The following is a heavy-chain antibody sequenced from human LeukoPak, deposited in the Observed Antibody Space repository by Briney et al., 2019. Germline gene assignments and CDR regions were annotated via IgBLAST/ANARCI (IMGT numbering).Heavy chain of an antibody. Sequence: PGGSLRLSCAASGFTVSSNYMSWVRQAPGKGLEWVSAISGSGGSTYYADSVKGRFTISRDNSKNTLYLQMNSLRAEDTAVYYCAKAAEYQLLFFDYWGQGTLVTVSS. CDR1: GFTVSSNY. CDR2: ISGSGGST. V-gene: IGHV3-23*01. J-gene: IGHJ4*02. D-gene: IGHD2-2*01. CDR3: AKAAEYQLLFFDY.